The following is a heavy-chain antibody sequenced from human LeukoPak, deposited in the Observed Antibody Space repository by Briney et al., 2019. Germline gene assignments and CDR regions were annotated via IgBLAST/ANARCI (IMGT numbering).Heavy chain of an antibody. J-gene: IGHJ2*01. CDR2: IIPIFGTA. CDR1: GGSFNSYA. Sequence: ASVKVSCKASGGSFNSYAISWVRQAPGQGLEWMGGIIPIFGTANYAQKFQDRVTITADKSTNTAYMELSSLRSEDTAVYYCARSQPLAYFDLWGRGTLVTVSS. CDR3: ARSQPLAYFDL. V-gene: IGHV1-69*06.